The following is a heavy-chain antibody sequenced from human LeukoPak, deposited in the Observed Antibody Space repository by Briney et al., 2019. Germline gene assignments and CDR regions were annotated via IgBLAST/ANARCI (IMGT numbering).Heavy chain of an antibody. CDR1: GYTFTGYY. CDR3: ASTEYCSGGSCHDYYFDY. V-gene: IGHV1-2*02. Sequence: ASVKVSCKASGYTFTGYYMHWVRQAPGQGLEWMGWINPNSGGTNYAQKFQGRVTITADKSTSTAYMELSSLRSEDTAGYYCASTEYCSGGSCHDYYFDYWGQGTLVTVSS. D-gene: IGHD2-15*01. J-gene: IGHJ4*02. CDR2: INPNSGGT.